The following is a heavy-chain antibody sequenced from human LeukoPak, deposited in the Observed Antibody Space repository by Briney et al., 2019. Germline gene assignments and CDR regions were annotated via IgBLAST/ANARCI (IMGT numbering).Heavy chain of an antibody. V-gene: IGHV1-2*02. D-gene: IGHD3-16*01. CDR1: VYTFTGYY. CDR2: INPNSGGT. CDR3: ARDVDRRGAGDV. J-gene: IGHJ6*04. Sequence: ASVNVSCKASVYTFTGYYMHWVRQAPGQGLEWMGWINPNSGGTNYAQKFQGRVTMTRDTSISTAYMELSRLRSDDTAVYYCARDVDRRGAGDVWGKGTTVTVSS.